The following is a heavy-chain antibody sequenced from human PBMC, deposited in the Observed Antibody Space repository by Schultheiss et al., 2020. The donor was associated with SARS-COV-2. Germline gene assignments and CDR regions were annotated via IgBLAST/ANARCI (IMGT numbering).Heavy chain of an antibody. D-gene: IGHD3-3*01. CDR1: GFTFSSYS. Sequence: GGSLRLSCAASGFTFSSYSMNWVRQAPGKGLEWVSYISSSSSTIYYADSVKGRFTISRDNSKNTLYLQMNSLRAEDTAVYYCAKDLSLPRSIFGVVYPYYYYGMDVWGQGTTVTVSS. J-gene: IGHJ6*02. CDR2: ISSSSSTI. CDR3: AKDLSLPRSIFGVVYPYYYYGMDV. V-gene: IGHV3-48*01.